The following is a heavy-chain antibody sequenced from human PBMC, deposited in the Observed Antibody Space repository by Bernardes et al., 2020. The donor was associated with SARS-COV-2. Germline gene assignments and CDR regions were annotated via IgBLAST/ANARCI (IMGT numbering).Heavy chain of an antibody. Sequence: GGSLRLSCAASGFTFDDYGMSWVRQAPGKGLEWVSGINWNGGSTGYADSVKGRFTISRDNAKNSLYLQMNSLRAEDTALYYCARTTDSSGWYSMGYWGQGTLVTVSS. D-gene: IGHD6-19*01. CDR2: INWNGGST. CDR1: GFTFDDYG. CDR3: ARTTDSSGWYSMGY. V-gene: IGHV3-20*04. J-gene: IGHJ4*02.